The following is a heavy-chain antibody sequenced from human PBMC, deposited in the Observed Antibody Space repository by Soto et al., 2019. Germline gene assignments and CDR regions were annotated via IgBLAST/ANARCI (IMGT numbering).Heavy chain of an antibody. D-gene: IGHD2-21*02. CDR1: GYSFSRYW. CDR2: IYPADSNT. J-gene: IGHJ6*02. Sequence: PGESLKISCKGSGYSFSRYWIAWVRQMPGKGLEWMGTIYPADSNTRYSPYFQGQVTMSADKSINTAYLQWSSLKASDSATYYCARRQLLMGNYGMAVWGQGTTVTVSS. CDR3: ARRQLLMGNYGMAV. V-gene: IGHV5-51*01.